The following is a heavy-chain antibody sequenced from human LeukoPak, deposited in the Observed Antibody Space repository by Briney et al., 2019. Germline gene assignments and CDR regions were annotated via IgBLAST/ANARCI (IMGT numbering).Heavy chain of an antibody. J-gene: IGHJ4*02. Sequence: SETLSLTCAVSGGSLGGYYWSWIRQPPGKGLEWIGEINHSGSTNYNPSLKSRVTISVDTSKNQFSLKLSSVHAAVTALYYCASTYDSGVVYSYWGQGTLVTVSS. CDR3: ASTYDSGVVYSY. V-gene: IGHV4-34*01. D-gene: IGHD3-22*01. CDR1: GGSLGGYY. CDR2: INHSGST.